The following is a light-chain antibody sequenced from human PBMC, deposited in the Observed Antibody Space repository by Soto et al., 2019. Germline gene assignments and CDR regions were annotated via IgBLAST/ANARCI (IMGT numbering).Light chain of an antibody. J-gene: IGLJ1*01. Sequence: QSVLTQAPSASGTPGQRVTISCSGSSSNIGSNTVNWYQQLPGTAPKLLIYSNNQRPSGVPDRFSGSKSGTSASLAISGLHSEDEADYYCAASDDTLNGYVFGTGTKVTVL. CDR3: AASDDTLNGYV. CDR2: SNN. CDR1: SSNIGSNT. V-gene: IGLV1-44*01.